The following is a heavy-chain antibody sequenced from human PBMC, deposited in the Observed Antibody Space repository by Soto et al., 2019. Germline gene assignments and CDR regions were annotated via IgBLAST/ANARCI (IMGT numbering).Heavy chain of an antibody. Sequence: QVQLVQSGAEVKKPGSSVKVSCKASGGTFSSYPISWVRQAPGQGLEWRGRIIPILGIANYAKKFQGRATITADKSTSTAYMELSSLRSEDTAVYYCARYSSSWYPYFDYWGQGTLVTVSS. J-gene: IGHJ4*02. V-gene: IGHV1-69*02. CDR1: GGTFSSYP. D-gene: IGHD6-13*01. CDR2: IIPILGIA. CDR3: ARYSSSWYPYFDY.